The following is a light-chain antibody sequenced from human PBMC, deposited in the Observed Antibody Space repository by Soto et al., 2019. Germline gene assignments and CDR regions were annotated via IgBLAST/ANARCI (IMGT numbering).Light chain of an antibody. CDR1: HDISSY. CDR2: AAS. CDR3: QQHKDYPLT. Sequence: DIQLTQSPSFLSASVGDRVTITCRASHDISSYLTWYQQKPGKAPTVLIYAASTLQGGVPSRFSGSGSGTEFTLTISSLQSEDFARYYCQQHKDYPLTFGRGTRLEI. J-gene: IGKJ5*01. V-gene: IGKV1-9*01.